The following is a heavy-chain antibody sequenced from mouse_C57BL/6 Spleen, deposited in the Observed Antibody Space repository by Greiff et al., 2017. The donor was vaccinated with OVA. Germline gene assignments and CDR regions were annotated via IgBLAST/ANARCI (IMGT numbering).Heavy chain of an antibody. CDR3: ARRGYPSTSYDY. J-gene: IGHJ2*01. D-gene: IGHD2-1*01. CDR2: IDPSDSST. V-gene: IGHV1-50*01. Sequence: VQLQQPGAELVKPGASVKLSCKASGYTFTSYWMQWVKQRPGQGLEWIGTIDPSDSSTNYHQKFKGKAPLTVDTSSSTAYMQLSSLTAEDSSVNYCARRGYPSTSYDYWGQGTTLTVAS. CDR1: GYTFTSYW.